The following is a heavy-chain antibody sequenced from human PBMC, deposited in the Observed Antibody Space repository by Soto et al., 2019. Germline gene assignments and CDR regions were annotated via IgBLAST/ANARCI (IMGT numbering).Heavy chain of an antibody. CDR2: IYSDGSST. D-gene: IGHD3-10*01. CDR3: ARGGSGSFSRFVY. Sequence: EVQLVESGGGLVQPGGSLRLSCAASGFTFSSYWMHWVRQAPGKGLVWVSRIYSDGSSTTYADSVKGRFTISRDNAKNTLYRQLNSVRPEDAAVYYCARGGSGSFSRFVYWGRGTLVTVSS. CDR1: GFTFSSYW. V-gene: IGHV3-74*01. J-gene: IGHJ4*02.